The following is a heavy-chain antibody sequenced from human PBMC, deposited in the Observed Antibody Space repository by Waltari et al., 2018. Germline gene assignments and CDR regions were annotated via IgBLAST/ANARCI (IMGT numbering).Heavy chain of an antibody. J-gene: IGHJ4*02. CDR3: ARVWFHSGLDY. D-gene: IGHD6-19*01. Sequence: QVQLVQSGAEVKKPGASVKVSCTASGYSFTNYMHWVRQAPGQGLEWMGWINPNSGGTQYAQRFQGRVTMTRDTAITTVFMELSGLRDDDTAVYYCARVWFHSGLDYWGQGTLVTVSS. CDR2: INPNSGGT. V-gene: IGHV1-2*02. CDR1: GYSFTNY.